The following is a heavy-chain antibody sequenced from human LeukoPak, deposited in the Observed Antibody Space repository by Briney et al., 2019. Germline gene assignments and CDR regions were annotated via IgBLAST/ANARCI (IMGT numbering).Heavy chain of an antibody. CDR2: ISSRSDTTT. V-gene: IGHV3-48*01. CDR3: ASPGYCSGGTCYAAFDI. J-gene: IGHJ3*02. D-gene: IGHD2-15*01. CDR1: GFTFSSYS. Sequence: GGSLRLSCAASGFTFSSYSMNWVRQAPGKGLEWVSYISSRSDTTTYYADSVKGRFTISRDNAKNSLYLQMNSLRAEDTAVYYCASPGYCSGGTCYAAFDIWGQGTMVTVSS.